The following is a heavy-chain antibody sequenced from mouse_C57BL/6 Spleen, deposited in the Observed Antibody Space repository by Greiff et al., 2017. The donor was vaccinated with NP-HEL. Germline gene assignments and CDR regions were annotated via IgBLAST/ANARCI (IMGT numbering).Heavy chain of an antibody. CDR1: GFSLTSYG. V-gene: IGHV2-5*01. Sequence: VQLQQSGPGLVHPSQSLSITCTVSGFSLTSYGVHWVRQSPGKGLEWLGVIWRGGSTDYNAAFMSRLSITKDNSKSQVFFKMNSLQADDTAIYYCAKKAYYSNYGAMDYWGQGTSVTVSS. J-gene: IGHJ4*01. CDR3: AKKAYYSNYGAMDY. D-gene: IGHD2-5*01. CDR2: IWRGGST.